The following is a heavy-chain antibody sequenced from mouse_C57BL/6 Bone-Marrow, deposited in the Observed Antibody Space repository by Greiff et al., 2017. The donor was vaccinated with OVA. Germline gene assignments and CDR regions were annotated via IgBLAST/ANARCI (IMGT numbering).Heavy chain of an antibody. D-gene: IGHD2-1*01. CDR1: GFSFNTYA. Sequence: EVNLVESGGGLVQPKGSLKLSCAASGFSFNTYAMNWVRQAPGKGLEWVARIRSKSNNYATYYADSVKDRFTISRDDSESMLYLQMNNLKTEDTAMYYCVRGGNPYAMDYWGQGTSVTVSS. V-gene: IGHV10-1*01. J-gene: IGHJ4*01. CDR2: IRSKSNNYAT. CDR3: VRGGNPYAMDY.